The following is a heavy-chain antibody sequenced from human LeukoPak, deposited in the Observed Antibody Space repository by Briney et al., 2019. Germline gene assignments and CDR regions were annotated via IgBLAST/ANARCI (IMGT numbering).Heavy chain of an antibody. Sequence: PGGSLRLSCTASGFTFSGAWMTWDRQAPGKGLEWVANIREDGTEKNYVDSVKGRFTISRDNAKNSLFLQMSNLRDDDTAIYYCARHVGISFWGQGTLVTVSS. V-gene: IGHV3-7*01. CDR1: GFTFSGAW. D-gene: IGHD7-27*01. CDR2: IREDGTEK. J-gene: IGHJ4*02. CDR3: ARHVGISF.